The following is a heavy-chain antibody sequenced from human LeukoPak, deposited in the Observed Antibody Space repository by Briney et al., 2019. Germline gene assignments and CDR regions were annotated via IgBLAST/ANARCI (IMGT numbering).Heavy chain of an antibody. CDR3: ARGVRWLQLSYFDY. CDR2: IYYSGST. CDR1: SGSISSGVYY. D-gene: IGHD5-24*01. Sequence: AQTLSLTCPVSSGSISSGVYYWSWIRQHPGKGLEWIGYIYYSGSTYYNPSLKSRVTISVDTSKNQFSLKLSSVTAADTAVYYCARGVRWLQLSYFDYWGQGTLVTVSS. J-gene: IGHJ4*02. V-gene: IGHV4-31*03.